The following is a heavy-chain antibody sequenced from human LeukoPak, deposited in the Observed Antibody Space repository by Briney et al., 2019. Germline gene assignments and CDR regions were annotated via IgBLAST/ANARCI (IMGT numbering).Heavy chain of an antibody. D-gene: IGHD1-26*01. CDR1: GGSISSYY. V-gene: IGHV4-59*01. CDR2: IYYSGST. CDR3: ARGVGATISYYHYYIDV. J-gene: IGHJ6*03. Sequence: SETLSLTCTVSGGSISSYYWSWIRQPPGKGLGWIVYIYYSGSTNYNPSLKSRVTISVDTSKNQFSLKLSSVTAADTAVYYCARGVGATISYYHYYIDVWGKGTTVTVSS.